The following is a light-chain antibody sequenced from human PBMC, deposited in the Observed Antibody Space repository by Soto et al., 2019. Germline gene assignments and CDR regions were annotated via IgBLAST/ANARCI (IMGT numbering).Light chain of an antibody. Sequence: IRMALAPSTPAAALGGRVTITCRASHDIGSGMGWYQQKPGKAPKLLIYAAYTLESGVPSRFSGSRSGTEFTLTISSLQPGDFATYYCQQYNRYSWTFGQGTKVDIK. J-gene: IGKJ1*01. CDR2: AAY. V-gene: IGKV1-5*01. CDR3: QQYNRYSWT. CDR1: HDIGSG.